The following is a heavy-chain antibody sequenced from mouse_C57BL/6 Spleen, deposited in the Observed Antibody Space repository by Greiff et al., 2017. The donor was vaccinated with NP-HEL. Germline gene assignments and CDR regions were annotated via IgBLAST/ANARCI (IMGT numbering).Heavy chain of an antibody. CDR3: ATMITWNYAMDY. CDR1: GFTFSSYA. Sequence: EVKLVESGGGLVKPGGSLKLSCAASGFTFSSYAMSWVRQTPEKRLEWVATISDGGSYTYYPDNVKGRFTISRDNAKNNLYLQMSHLKSEDTAMYYCATMITWNYAMDYWGQGTSVTVSS. V-gene: IGHV5-4*03. D-gene: IGHD2-4*01. CDR2: ISDGGSYT. J-gene: IGHJ4*01.